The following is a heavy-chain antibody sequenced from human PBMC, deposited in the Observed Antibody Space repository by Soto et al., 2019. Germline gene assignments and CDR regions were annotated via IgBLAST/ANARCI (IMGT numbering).Heavy chain of an antibody. Sequence: ESGGGLVQPGGSLRLSCAASGFTFSTYWMSWVRQAPGKGLEWVANLNQDGSEKYYVDSVKGRFTISRDNAKNSLYLQMNSLRAEDTAVYYCARYCRSTTCSFWGQGTLVTVSS. CDR3: ARYCRSTTCSF. D-gene: IGHD2-2*01. CDR2: LNQDGSEK. CDR1: GFTFSTYW. J-gene: IGHJ4*02. V-gene: IGHV3-7*01.